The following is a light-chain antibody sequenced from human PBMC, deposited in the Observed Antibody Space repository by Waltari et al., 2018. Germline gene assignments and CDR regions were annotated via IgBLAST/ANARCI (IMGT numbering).Light chain of an antibody. CDR1: QRRTRST. CDR3: QQYEYWPWT. Sequence: RASQRRTRSTFAWFQQKPGQPPRLLRYGTYTRADGSPDRFSGSGSGTEFSLTISGLQPEDLATYYCQQYEYWPWTFGQGTRVE. V-gene: IGKV3D-15*01. CDR2: GTY. J-gene: IGKJ1*01.